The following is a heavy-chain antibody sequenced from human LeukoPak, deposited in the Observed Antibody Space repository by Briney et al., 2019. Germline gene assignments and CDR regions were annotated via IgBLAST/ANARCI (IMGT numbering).Heavy chain of an antibody. CDR2: IKYDGIEK. J-gene: IGHJ3*02. CDR1: GFTFRTYW. Sequence: QPGGSLRLSCAASGFTFRTYWMAWVRQFPGKRLEWVANIKYDGIEKYHVDSVKGRFTISRDNAKNSLYLQMNSLRTEDTAVYYCARDLDYYDSSRRDAFDIWGQGTMVTVSS. D-gene: IGHD3-22*01. CDR3: ARDLDYYDSSRRDAFDI. V-gene: IGHV3-7*01.